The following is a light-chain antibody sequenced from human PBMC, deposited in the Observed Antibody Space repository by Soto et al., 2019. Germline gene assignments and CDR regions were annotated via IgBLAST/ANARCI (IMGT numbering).Light chain of an antibody. V-gene: IGKV3-11*01. CDR2: DAS. CDR1: QSVSIL. Sequence: EIVMTQSPATLSVSPGERATLSCRASQSVSILLAWYRQKPGQAPRLLIYDASNRATGIPARFSGSGSGTDFTLTISSLEPEDFAVYYCQQRSNWPPSITFGQGTRLEIK. J-gene: IGKJ5*01. CDR3: QQRSNWPPSIT.